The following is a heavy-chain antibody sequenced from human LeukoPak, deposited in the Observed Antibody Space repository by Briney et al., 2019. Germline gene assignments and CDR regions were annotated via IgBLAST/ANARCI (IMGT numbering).Heavy chain of an antibody. D-gene: IGHD3-22*01. V-gene: IGHV3-23*01. CDR2: ISGSGGST. CDR1: GFTFSSYA. J-gene: IGHJ4*02. Sequence: GAPLRLSCAASGFTFSSYAMSWVRQAPGKGLEWVSAISGSGGSTYYADSVKGRFTISRDNSKNTLYLQMNSLRAEDTAVYYCANSYYDSSGYYPTNYFDYWGQGTLVTVSS. CDR3: ANSYYDSSGYYPTNYFDY.